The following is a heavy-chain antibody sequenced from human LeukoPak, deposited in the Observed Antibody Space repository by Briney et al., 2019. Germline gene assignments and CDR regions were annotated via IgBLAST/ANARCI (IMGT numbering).Heavy chain of an antibody. D-gene: IGHD1-26*01. J-gene: IGHJ4*02. CDR2: IRSSGDPS. V-gene: IGHV3-23*01. CDR1: GFTFSSYA. Sequence: HPGGSLRLSCAASGFTFSSYAMAWVRQAPGKGLEWVAAIRSSGDPSYYADSVKGRFTISRDNSKNTLYLQVNSLRAEDTAVYYCAKDRELTAWLHFDYWGQGTLVTVSS. CDR3: AKDRELTAWLHFDY.